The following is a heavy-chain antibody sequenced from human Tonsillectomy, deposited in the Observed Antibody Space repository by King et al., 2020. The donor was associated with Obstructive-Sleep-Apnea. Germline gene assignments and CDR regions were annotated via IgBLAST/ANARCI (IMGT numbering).Heavy chain of an antibody. V-gene: IGHV3-30-3*01. CDR3: FAADFGMDV. Sequence: VQLVESGGGVVQPGRSLRLSCAASGFTFSSYSMHWVRQAPGKGLEWLALIAHDGNFKDYVDSVKGRFTISRDNSRNTLYMQMNSLRAEDTAVYYCFAADFGMDVWGQGTTVTVSS. D-gene: IGHD6-13*01. CDR1: GFTFSSYS. CDR2: IAHDGNFK. J-gene: IGHJ6*02.